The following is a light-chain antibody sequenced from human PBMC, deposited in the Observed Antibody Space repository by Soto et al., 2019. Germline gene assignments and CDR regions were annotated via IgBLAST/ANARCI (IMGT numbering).Light chain of an antibody. CDR1: QRIATSY. J-gene: IGKJ1*01. CDR2: VTS. Sequence: EIVLTQSPGTLSLSPGERATLSCRASQRIATSYLGWYQQKPGQAPRLLIYVTSKRAADIPDRFSGSGSGTDFTLTISRLEAEDSAVYYCQQYGSSPRTFGQGTKVDI. CDR3: QQYGSSPRT. V-gene: IGKV3-20*01.